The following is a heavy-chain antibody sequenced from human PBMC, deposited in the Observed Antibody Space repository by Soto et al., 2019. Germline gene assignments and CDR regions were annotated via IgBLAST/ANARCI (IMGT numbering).Heavy chain of an antibody. CDR1: GGSFSGYY. CDR2: INHSGST. Sequence: QVQLQQWGAGLLKPSETLSLTCAVYGGSFSGYYWSWIRQPPGKGLEWIGEINHSGSTNYNPALQSRVTISVDTSKNQFSLKLSSVTAADTAVYYCARVYSGYVAYWGQGTLVTVSS. D-gene: IGHD5-12*01. CDR3: ARVYSGYVAY. V-gene: IGHV4-34*01. J-gene: IGHJ4*02.